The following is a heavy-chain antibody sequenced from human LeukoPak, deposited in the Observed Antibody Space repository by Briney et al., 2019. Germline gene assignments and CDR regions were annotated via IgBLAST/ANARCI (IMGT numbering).Heavy chain of an antibody. V-gene: IGHV3-11*01. Sequence: PGGSLRLSCAAYGFTFSDYYMSWIRQAPGKGLEWVSYMSSRGSTIYYADSVKGRFTISRDNAKHSLYQEMNSLRAEDTAVYYCARVSSSSWTDFDYWGQGTLVTVSS. D-gene: IGHD6-13*01. J-gene: IGHJ4*02. CDR2: MSSRGSTI. CDR1: GFTFSDYY. CDR3: ARVSSSSWTDFDY.